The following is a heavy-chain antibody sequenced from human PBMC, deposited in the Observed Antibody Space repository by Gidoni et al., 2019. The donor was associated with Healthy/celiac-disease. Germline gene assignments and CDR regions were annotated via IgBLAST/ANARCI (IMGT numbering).Heavy chain of an antibody. CDR3: AAQQSHNWNDGEVYYYYGMDV. Sequence: QMQLVQSGPEVKKPGTSVKVSCKASGFTFTSSAVQWVRQARGQRLEWIGWIVVGSGNTNYAQKFQERVTITRDMSTSTAYMELSSLRSEDTAVYYCAAQQSHNWNDGEVYYYYGMDVWGKGTTVTVSS. CDR2: IVVGSGNT. D-gene: IGHD1-20*01. CDR1: GFTFTSSA. J-gene: IGHJ6*04. V-gene: IGHV1-58*01.